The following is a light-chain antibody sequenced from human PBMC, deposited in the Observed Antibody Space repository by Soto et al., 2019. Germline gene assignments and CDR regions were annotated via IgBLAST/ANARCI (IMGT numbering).Light chain of an antibody. J-gene: IGLJ1*01. CDR1: SSDVGGYKY. V-gene: IGLV2-14*01. CDR3: SFYKSSRAPV. Sequence: QVALIQPVYLPDPPGQSLTISCPRTSSDVGGYKYVSLYQQHPGKPPKLMNSDDSNRPPGASTRFTGSDSGHRTHLTITVLQAEDGADYWCSFYKSSRAPVFGTGTKLTVL. CDR2: DDS.